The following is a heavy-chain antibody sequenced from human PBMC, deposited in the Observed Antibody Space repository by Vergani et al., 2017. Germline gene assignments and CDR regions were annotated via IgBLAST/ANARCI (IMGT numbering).Heavy chain of an antibody. D-gene: IGHD2-21*01. CDR2: IKQDGSEK. J-gene: IGHJ4*02. Sequence: EVQLVESGGGLVQPGGSLRLSCAASGFTFSSYWMSWVRQAPGKGLEWVANIKQDGSEKYYVDSVKGRFTISRDNSKNTLSLQMNSLRVEDTAVYYCARGIAAAGIDYWGQGTLVTVSS. CDR3: ARGIAAAGIDY. CDR1: GFTFSSYW. V-gene: IGHV3-7*01.